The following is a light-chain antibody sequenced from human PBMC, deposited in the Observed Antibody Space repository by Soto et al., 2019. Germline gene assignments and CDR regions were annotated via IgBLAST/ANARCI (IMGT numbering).Light chain of an antibody. J-gene: IGKJ5*01. V-gene: IGKV3-15*01. CDR3: QYYGNSPLT. Sequence: EIVMTQSPVTLSVSPGERATLSCRASQNISRSLAWYQQKPGQGPSLLIYGTSTRAGGVPARFSGSGSGTEFTLTINGLEPEDFAVYYCQYYGNSPLTFGQGTRLEIK. CDR2: GTS. CDR1: QNISRS.